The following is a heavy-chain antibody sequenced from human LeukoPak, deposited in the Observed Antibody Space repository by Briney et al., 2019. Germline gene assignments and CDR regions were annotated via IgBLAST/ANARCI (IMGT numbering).Heavy chain of an antibody. CDR1: GFTFSNYW. D-gene: IGHD6-13*01. CDR2: IKQDGTQK. Sequence: AGGSLRLSCAASGFTFSNYWMSWVRQAPGKGLEWVANIKQDGTQKFYVDSVKGRFTISRDNAKNSLYLQMNSLRAEDTAVYYCARGIAAAGILFRKDHDNYYYYMDVWGKGTTVTVSS. V-gene: IGHV3-7*04. J-gene: IGHJ6*03. CDR3: ARGIAAAGILFRKDHDNYYYYMDV.